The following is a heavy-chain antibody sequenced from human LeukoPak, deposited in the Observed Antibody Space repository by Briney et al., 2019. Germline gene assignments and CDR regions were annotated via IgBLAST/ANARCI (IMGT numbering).Heavy chain of an antibody. Sequence: PGGSLRLSCAASGFTFSSYGMHWVRQAPGKGLEWVAAIWYDGSNKYYADSVKGRFTISRDNSKNTLYLQMNSLRAEDTAVYYCARTRRGYFDYWGQGTLVTVSS. CDR2: IWYDGSNK. J-gene: IGHJ4*02. CDR3: ARTRRGYFDY. CDR1: GFTFSSYG. V-gene: IGHV3-33*01.